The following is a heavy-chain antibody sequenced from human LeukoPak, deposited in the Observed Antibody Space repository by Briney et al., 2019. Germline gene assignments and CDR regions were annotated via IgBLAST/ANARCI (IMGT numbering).Heavy chain of an antibody. D-gene: IGHD3-3*01. CDR3: AREKKHDFWSGYYPNWFDP. Sequence: SETLSLTCTVSGYSISSGYYWGWIRQPPGKGLEWIGSIYHSGSTYYNPSLKSRVTISVDTSKNQFPLKLSSVTAADTAVYYCAREKKHDFWSGYYPNWFDPWGQGTLVTVSS. CDR2: IYHSGST. J-gene: IGHJ5*02. CDR1: GYSISSGYY. V-gene: IGHV4-38-2*02.